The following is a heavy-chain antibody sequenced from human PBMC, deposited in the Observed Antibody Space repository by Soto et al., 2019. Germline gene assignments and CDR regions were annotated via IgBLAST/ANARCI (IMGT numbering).Heavy chain of an antibody. D-gene: IGHD2-15*01. J-gene: IGHJ3*02. CDR1: GGYISSYY. CDR2: IYYSGST. CDR3: ARVAGPGAFDI. Sequence: VQLQESGPGLVKPSETLSRTCTLSGGYISSYYWSWIRQPPGKGLEWIGYIYYSGSTNYNPSLKSRVTISVDTSKNQFSLKLSSVTAADTAVYYCARVAGPGAFDIWGQGTMVTVSS. V-gene: IGHV4-59*01.